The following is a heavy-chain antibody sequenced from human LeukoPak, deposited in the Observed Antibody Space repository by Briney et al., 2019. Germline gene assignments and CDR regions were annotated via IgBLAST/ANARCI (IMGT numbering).Heavy chain of an antibody. Sequence: GGSLRLSCAASGFTFNDYYMSWIRQAPGKGLEWISYIGSSGDSINYADSVKGRFTISRDNSKNTLYLQMNSLRAEDTAVYYCAKSDGSSWDEIIDYWGQGTLVTVSS. D-gene: IGHD6-13*01. CDR2: IGSSGDSI. J-gene: IGHJ4*02. V-gene: IGHV3-11*01. CDR1: GFTFNDYY. CDR3: AKSDGSSWDEIIDY.